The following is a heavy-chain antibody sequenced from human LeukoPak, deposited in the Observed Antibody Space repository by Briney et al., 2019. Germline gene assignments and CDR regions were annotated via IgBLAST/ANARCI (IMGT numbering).Heavy chain of an antibody. Sequence: SGTLSLTCAVSGGSISSTNWWSWVRQAPGKGLGLIGENYHSGSTKYNPSLKSRVTISVDKSKNQLSLKLSSVTAADTAVYYCARAPDGVIEYFQHWGQGTLVTVSS. CDR3: ARAPDGVIEYFQH. J-gene: IGHJ1*01. D-gene: IGHD2-21*01. CDR2: NYHSGST. CDR1: GGSISSTNW. V-gene: IGHV4-4*02.